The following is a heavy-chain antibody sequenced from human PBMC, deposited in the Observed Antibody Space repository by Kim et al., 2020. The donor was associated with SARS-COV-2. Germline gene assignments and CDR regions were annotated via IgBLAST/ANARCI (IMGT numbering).Heavy chain of an antibody. D-gene: IGHD3-22*01. CDR3: VGYYYDSSGYYYVGVGGMDV. CDR2: ITSSGPTI. Sequence: GGSLRLSCVASGFTFSDYYMSWIRQAPGKGMEWVSYITSSGPTIYYADSVKGRFTISRDNAKNSLSLQMNSLRAEDTAVYYCVGYYYDSSGYYYVGVGGMDVWGQGTTVTISS. J-gene: IGHJ6*02. CDR1: GFTFSDYY. V-gene: IGHV3-11*01.